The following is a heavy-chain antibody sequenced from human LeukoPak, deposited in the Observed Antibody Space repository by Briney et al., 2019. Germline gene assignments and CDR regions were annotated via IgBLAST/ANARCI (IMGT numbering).Heavy chain of an antibody. CDR1: GFSISSGFY. V-gene: IGHV4-38-2*02. Sequence: SETLSLTCTVSGFSISSGFYWGWIRQPPGKGLEWIGNIYHSGSTYYNPSLKSRVTISMDTSKNQFSLRLSSVTAADTAVYYCARSGYYYYYYYMDVWGKGTTVTVSS. CDR3: ARSGYYYYYYYMDV. J-gene: IGHJ6*03. CDR2: IYHSGST.